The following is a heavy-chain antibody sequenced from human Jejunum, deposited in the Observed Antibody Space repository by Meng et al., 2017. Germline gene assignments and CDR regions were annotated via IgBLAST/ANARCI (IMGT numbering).Heavy chain of an antibody. J-gene: IGHJ1*01. D-gene: IGHD4-23*01. CDR2: IHYSGGT. CDR3: ARATAGNSEYFQN. V-gene: IGHV4-31*03. Sequence: VPLQASGPGAVKPPQPLPLHCTLSGRSINSARHYLSWIRQDPGKGLEWIGYIHYSGGTYYTPSLKSRVTISVDTSKNQFSLKLNSVSAADTAVYYCARATAGNSEYFQNWGQGTLVTVSS. CDR1: GRSINSARHY.